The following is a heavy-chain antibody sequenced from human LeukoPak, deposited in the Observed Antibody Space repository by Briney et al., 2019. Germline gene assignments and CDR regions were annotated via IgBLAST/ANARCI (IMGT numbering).Heavy chain of an antibody. J-gene: IGHJ4*02. Sequence: SETLSLTCAVYGGSFSGYYWSWIRRPPGKGLEWIGEINHSGSTNYNPSLKSRVTISVDTSKNQFSLKLSSVTAADTAVYYCARGLRGVGASFWGQGTLVTVSS. CDR2: INHSGST. D-gene: IGHD1-26*01. V-gene: IGHV4-34*01. CDR1: GGSFSGYY. CDR3: ARGLRGVGASF.